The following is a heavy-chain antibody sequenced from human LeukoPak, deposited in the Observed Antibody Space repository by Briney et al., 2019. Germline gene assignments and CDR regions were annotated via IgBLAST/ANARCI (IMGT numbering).Heavy chain of an antibody. CDR2: LSDSGART. V-gene: IGHV3-23*01. Sequence: GGSLRLSCAVSGITLSNYGMSWVRQAPGKGLEWVAGLSDSGARTNYADSVKGRFIISRDNAKNSLYLQMNSLRAEDTAVYYCARVHRSSGWFVWFDPWGQGTLVTASS. CDR3: ARVHRSSGWFVWFDP. J-gene: IGHJ5*02. D-gene: IGHD6-13*01. CDR1: GITLSNYG.